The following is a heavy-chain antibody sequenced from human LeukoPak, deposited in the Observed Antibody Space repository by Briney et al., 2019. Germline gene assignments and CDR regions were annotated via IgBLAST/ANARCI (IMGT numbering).Heavy chain of an antibody. Sequence: GESLKISCKGSGYSFTSYWIGWVRQMPGKGLEWMGIIYPGDSDTRYSPSFQGQVTISADKSISTAYLQWSSLKASDTAMYYCATTHPSSAMGGAFDIWGQGTMVTVSS. CDR2: IYPGDSDT. V-gene: IGHV5-51*01. CDR3: ATTHPSSAMGGAFDI. CDR1: GYSFTSYW. J-gene: IGHJ3*02. D-gene: IGHD2-2*01.